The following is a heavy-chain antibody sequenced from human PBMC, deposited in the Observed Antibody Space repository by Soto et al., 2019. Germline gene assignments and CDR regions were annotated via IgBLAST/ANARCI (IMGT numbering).Heavy chain of an antibody. CDR3: ARGPRSSLKTGLDY. V-gene: IGHV4-34*01. CDR2: INHSGST. Sequence: SETLSLTCAVSGGSISGGGFYWSWIRQPPGKGLEWIGEINHSGSTNYNPSLKSRVTISVDTSKNQFSLKLSSVTAADTAVYYCARGPRSSLKTGLDYWGQGTLVTVSS. J-gene: IGHJ4*02. D-gene: IGHD6-13*01. CDR1: GGSISGGGFY.